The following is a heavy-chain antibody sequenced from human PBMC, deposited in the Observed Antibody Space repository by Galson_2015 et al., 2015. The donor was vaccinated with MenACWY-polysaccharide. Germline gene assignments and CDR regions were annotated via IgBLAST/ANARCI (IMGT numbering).Heavy chain of an antibody. CDR2: IDWDDDK. J-gene: IGHJ6*02. CDR1: GFSLSTSGMC. V-gene: IGHV2-70*01. Sequence: PALVKPTQTLTLTCTFSGFSLSTSGMCVSWIRQPPGKALEWLALIDWDDDKYYSTSLKTRLTISKDTSKNQVVLTMTNMDPVDTATYYCARSVFSCSSTSCYENYYYYGMDVWGQGTTVTVSS. D-gene: IGHD2-2*01. CDR3: ARSVFSCSSTSCYENYYYYGMDV.